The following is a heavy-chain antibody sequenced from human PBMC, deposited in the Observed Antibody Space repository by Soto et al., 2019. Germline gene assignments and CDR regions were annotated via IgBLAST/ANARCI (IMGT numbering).Heavy chain of an antibody. CDR2: INPSGDIT. J-gene: IGHJ4*02. CDR3: ARDRTSFNFDY. Sequence: QVQLVQSGAEVKKPGASVKVSCKASGYTFTTYYMHWVRQAPGQGLEWMGIINPSGDITNFAQRFQGRITMTRDTSTSAVYMELSRLRSEDTAVYYCARDRTSFNFDYWGQGTLVTVSS. CDR1: GYTFTTYY. V-gene: IGHV1-46*01. D-gene: IGHD2-2*01.